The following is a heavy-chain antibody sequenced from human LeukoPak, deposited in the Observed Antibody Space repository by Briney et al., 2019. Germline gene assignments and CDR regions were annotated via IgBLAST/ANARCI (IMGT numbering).Heavy chain of an antibody. CDR2: INPDGTEK. Sequence: GGSLRLSCAASGFTFSIYWMIWVRQAPGKGLEWVATINPDGTEKRYVDSVKGRFTISRDNGKNSLYLQMNSLRAEDTAVYYCAKDTVASSFDHWGQGTLVTVSS. V-gene: IGHV3-7*01. CDR3: AKDTVASSFDH. D-gene: IGHD5-12*01. J-gene: IGHJ4*02. CDR1: GFTFSIYW.